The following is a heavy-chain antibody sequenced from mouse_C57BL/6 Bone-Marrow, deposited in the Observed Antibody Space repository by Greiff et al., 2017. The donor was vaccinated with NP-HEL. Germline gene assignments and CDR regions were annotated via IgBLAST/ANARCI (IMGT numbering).Heavy chain of an antibody. CDR3: ASSRQLRLPFDY. Sequence: EVKLMESGGGLVKPGGSLKLSCAASGFTFSDYGMHWVRQAPEKGLEWVAYISSGSSTIYYVDTVKGRFTISRDNAKNTLFLQMTSLRSEDTAMYYCASSRQLRLPFDYWGQGTTLTVSS. V-gene: IGHV5-17*01. J-gene: IGHJ2*01. D-gene: IGHD3-2*02. CDR2: ISSGSSTI. CDR1: GFTFSDYG.